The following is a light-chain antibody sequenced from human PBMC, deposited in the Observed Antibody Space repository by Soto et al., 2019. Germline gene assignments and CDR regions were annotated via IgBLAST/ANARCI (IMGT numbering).Light chain of an antibody. V-gene: IGKV3-20*01. Sequence: ESVLTQSPGTLSLSPGERATLSCRASQSVSSNYLAWYQQKPGQAPRLLIYGASNTAPGIPDRFSGSGSGTDFTLTISRLEPEDFAVYYCQEYGTSRTFGQGTKVDIK. CDR1: QSVSSNY. J-gene: IGKJ1*01. CDR2: GAS. CDR3: QEYGTSRT.